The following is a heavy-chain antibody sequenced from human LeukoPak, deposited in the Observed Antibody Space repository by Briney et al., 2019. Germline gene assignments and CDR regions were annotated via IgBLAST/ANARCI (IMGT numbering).Heavy chain of an antibody. Sequence: PGGSLRLSCAASGFTVSSNYMSWVRQAPGKGLEWVSVIYSGGSTYYADSVKGRFIISRDNSKNTLYLQMNSLRAEDTAVYYCARDQRVIVVVSDAFDIWGQGTMVTVSS. CDR3: ARDQRVIVVVSDAFDI. CDR2: IYSGGST. J-gene: IGHJ3*02. V-gene: IGHV3-66*01. D-gene: IGHD3-22*01. CDR1: GFTVSSNY.